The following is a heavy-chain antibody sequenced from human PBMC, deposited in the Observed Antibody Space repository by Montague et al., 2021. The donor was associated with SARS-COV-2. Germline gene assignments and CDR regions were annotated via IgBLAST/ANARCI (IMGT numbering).Heavy chain of an antibody. V-gene: IGHV4-34*01. CDR1: YGSFSGYY. D-gene: IGHD2-8*01. Sequence: SETLSLTCTVYYGSFSGYYWSWIRQAPGKGLEWIGEINHSGTTNYNPSLKSRVTMSVDTSKNQFSLNLTSVTAADTAVYYCARGGCFCSDDLCYLPLSGFDSWGQGTLVTVSS. J-gene: IGHJ5*01. CDR3: ARGGCFCSDDLCYLPLSGFDS. CDR2: INHSGTT.